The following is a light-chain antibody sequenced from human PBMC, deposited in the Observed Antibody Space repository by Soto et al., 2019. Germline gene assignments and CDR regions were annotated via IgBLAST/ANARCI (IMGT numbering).Light chain of an antibody. V-gene: IGKV1-5*03. Sequence: DIQMTQSPSTLSASVGDRVTITCRASQSISSWLAWYQQKPGKAPKLLIYKASTLESGVPSRFSGSGSGTELTLTISSLQPDDFATYYCQQYHTYSAFGQGTKLEIK. J-gene: IGKJ2*01. CDR1: QSISSW. CDR3: QQYHTYSA. CDR2: KAS.